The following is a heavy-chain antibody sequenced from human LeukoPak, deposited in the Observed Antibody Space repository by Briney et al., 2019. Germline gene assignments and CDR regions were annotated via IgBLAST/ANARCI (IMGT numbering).Heavy chain of an antibody. J-gene: IGHJ6*03. CDR2: IKQDGSEK. CDR3: ARDPHYDFWSGYLVGYYYFYMDV. D-gene: IGHD3-3*01. CDR1: GFTFSGYW. Sequence: GESLRLSCAASGFTFSGYWMSWVRQAPGKGLEWVAIIKQDGSEKYCVDSVKGRFTISRDNAKNSLYLQMNSLRAEDTAVYYCARDPHYDFWSGYLVGYYYFYMDVWGKGTTVTVSS. V-gene: IGHV3-7*01.